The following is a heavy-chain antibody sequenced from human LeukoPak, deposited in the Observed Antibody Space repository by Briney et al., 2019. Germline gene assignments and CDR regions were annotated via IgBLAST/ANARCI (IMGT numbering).Heavy chain of an antibody. CDR3: ATSRRLNYFDY. J-gene: IGHJ4*02. Sequence: GGSLRLSCAASGFTFSSYWMHWVRQAPGKGLEWVSRINSDGSSTSYADPVKGRFTISRDNAKNTLYLQMNSLRAEDTAVYYCATSRRLNYFDYWGQGTLVTVSS. D-gene: IGHD6-25*01. CDR2: INSDGSST. CDR1: GFTFSSYW. V-gene: IGHV3-74*01.